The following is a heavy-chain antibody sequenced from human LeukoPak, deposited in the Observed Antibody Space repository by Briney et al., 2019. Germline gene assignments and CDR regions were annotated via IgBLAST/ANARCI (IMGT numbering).Heavy chain of an antibody. D-gene: IGHD3-9*01. Sequence: GGSLRLSCAASGFTFSSYGMPWVRQAPGKGLEWVAFIRYDGSIKYYVDSVKGRFTISKDNSKNTLYLQMNNLRAEDTSVYYCARGGYYNILTGYRSRFLGFDYWGQGTLVTVSS. CDR1: GFTFSSYG. CDR2: IRYDGSIK. J-gene: IGHJ4*02. CDR3: ARGGYYNILTGYRSRFLGFDY. V-gene: IGHV3-30*02.